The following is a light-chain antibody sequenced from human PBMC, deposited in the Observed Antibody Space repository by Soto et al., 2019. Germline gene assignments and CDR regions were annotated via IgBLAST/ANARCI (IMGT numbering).Light chain of an antibody. CDR2: DNG. Sequence: QSALTQPASLSGSPGQSITISCTGTSSDVGGDHYVPWYQQHPGTAPKLLIYDNGNRPSGVPNRFSGSKSGTTASLTISGLQAEEEADYCCSSYTSSSAQYVFGTGTKVTVL. CDR1: SSDVGGDHY. V-gene: IGLV2-14*01. J-gene: IGLJ1*01. CDR3: SSYTSSSAQYV.